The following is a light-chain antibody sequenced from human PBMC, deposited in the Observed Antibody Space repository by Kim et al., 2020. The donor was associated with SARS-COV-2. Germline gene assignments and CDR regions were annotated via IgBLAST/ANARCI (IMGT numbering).Light chain of an antibody. Sequence: VSPGQTASITGSGDKLGDKYACWYQQKPGQSPVLVIYQDIIRPSGIPERFSGSNSGNTATLTISGTQALDEADYYCQAWDSSTAVFGGGTQLTVL. V-gene: IGLV3-1*01. J-gene: IGLJ2*01. CDR1: KLGDKY. CDR2: QDI. CDR3: QAWDSSTAV.